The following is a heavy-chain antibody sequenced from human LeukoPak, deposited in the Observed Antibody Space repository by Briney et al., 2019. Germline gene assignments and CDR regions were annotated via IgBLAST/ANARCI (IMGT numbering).Heavy chain of an antibody. CDR3: ARFGYYGSGSYEGYFDY. CDR2: IIPIFGTA. CDR1: GGTFSSYA. J-gene: IGHJ4*02. Sequence: GASVKVSCKASGGTFSSYAISWVRQAPGQGLEWMGGIIPIFGTANYAQKFQGRVTITTDESTSTAYMELSSLRSEDTAVYYCARFGYYGSGSYEGYFDYWGQGTLVTVSS. V-gene: IGHV1-69*05. D-gene: IGHD3-10*01.